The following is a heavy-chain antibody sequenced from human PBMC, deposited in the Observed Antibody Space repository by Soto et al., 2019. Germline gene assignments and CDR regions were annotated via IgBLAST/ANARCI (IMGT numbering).Heavy chain of an antibody. D-gene: IGHD2-2*01. J-gene: IGHJ5*02. V-gene: IGHV3-30*03. CDR3: ASCVWDTSCWNWYDP. CDR2: ISYDESNK. Sequence: GSLRLSCAASGFTFSSFGIPWVCLAPGTGMERVAVISYDESNKNYANSVKGRLTISRNNSKNTLYLQMNSLITADTTVYDCASCVWDTSCWNWYDPWGQGS. CDR1: GFTFSSFG.